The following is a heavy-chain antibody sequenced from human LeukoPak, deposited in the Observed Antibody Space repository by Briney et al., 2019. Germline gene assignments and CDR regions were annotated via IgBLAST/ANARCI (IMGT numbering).Heavy chain of an antibody. CDR3: ARGGAYYDFWSGYPISYNWFDP. D-gene: IGHD3-3*01. V-gene: IGHV4-34*01. J-gene: IGHJ5*02. CDR2: INHSGST. Sequence: GSLRLSCAASGFIVSSNYMSWVRQPPGKGLEWIGEINHSGSTNYNPSLKSRVTISVDTSKNQFSLKLSSVTAADTAVYYCARGGAYYDFWSGYPISYNWFDPWGQGTLVTVSS. CDR1: GFIVSSNY.